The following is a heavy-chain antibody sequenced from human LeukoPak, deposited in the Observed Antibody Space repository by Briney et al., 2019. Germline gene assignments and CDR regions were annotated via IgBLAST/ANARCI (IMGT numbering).Heavy chain of an antibody. D-gene: IGHD2-2*02. V-gene: IGHV4-39*01. CDR2: VYYSGST. Sequence: SETLSLTCTVSGGSISTITYYWGWIRQPPGKGLEWIGTVYYSGSTFYNPSLKSRVTISVDTSKNQFSLNLSSVTAADTAVYYCARQVYCSSTSCYKFDYWGQGILVTVSS. J-gene: IGHJ4*02. CDR1: GGSISTITYY. CDR3: ARQVYCSSTSCYKFDY.